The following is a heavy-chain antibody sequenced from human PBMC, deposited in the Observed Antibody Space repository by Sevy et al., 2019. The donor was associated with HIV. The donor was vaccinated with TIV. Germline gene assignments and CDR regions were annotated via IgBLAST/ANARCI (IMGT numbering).Heavy chain of an antibody. CDR3: TRDPRGSYYSLYYYYGMDV. V-gene: IGHV3-49*04. CDR2: IRSKAYGGTT. Sequence: GGSLRLSCTASGFTFGDYAMSWVRQAPGKGLEWVGFIRSKAYGGTTEYAASVKGRFTISRDDSKSIAYLQMNSLKTEDTAVYYCTRDPRGSYYSLYYYYGMDVWGQGTTVTVSS. D-gene: IGHD1-26*01. J-gene: IGHJ6*02. CDR1: GFTFGDYA.